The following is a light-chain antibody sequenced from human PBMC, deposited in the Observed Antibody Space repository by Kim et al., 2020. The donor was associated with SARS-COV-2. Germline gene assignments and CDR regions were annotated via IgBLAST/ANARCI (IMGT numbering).Light chain of an antibody. CDR3: QQYNSWQYT. CDR2: GAS. Sequence: EIVMTQSPATLSVSPGERATLSCRASQSLSTNLAWYQQKPGQAPRLLISGASTRATGISPRFSGSGSGTEFTLTISSLQSEDFAVYYCQQYNSWQYTFGQGTKLEI. J-gene: IGKJ2*01. CDR1: QSLSTN. V-gene: IGKV3-15*01.